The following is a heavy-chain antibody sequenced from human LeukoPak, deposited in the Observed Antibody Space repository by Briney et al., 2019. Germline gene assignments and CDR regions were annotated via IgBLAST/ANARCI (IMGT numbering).Heavy chain of an antibody. D-gene: IGHD2-2*01. CDR3: ARGSSSTSCFDY. V-gene: IGHV3-66*02. CDR2: IYSGGST. J-gene: IGHJ4*02. CDR1: GFTVSSNY. Sequence: GGSLRLSCAASGFTVSSNYMSWVRQAPGKGLEWVSVIYSGGSTYYADSVKSRFTISRDNSKNTLYLQMNSLRAEDTAVYYCARGSSSTSCFDYWGQGTLVTVSS.